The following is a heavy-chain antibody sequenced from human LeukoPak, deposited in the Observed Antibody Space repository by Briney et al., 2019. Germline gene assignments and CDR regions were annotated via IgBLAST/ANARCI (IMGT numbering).Heavy chain of an antibody. CDR2: ISYDGSNK. CDR3: ARGTDYYDSSGYYMDY. D-gene: IGHD3-22*01. Sequence: QPGGSLRLSCAASGFTFSSYAMHWARQAPGKGLEWVAVISYDGSNKYYADSVKGRFTISRDNSKNTLYLQMNSLRAEDTAVYYCARGTDYYDSSGYYMDYWGQGTLVTVSS. J-gene: IGHJ4*02. CDR1: GFTFSSYA. V-gene: IGHV3-30-3*01.